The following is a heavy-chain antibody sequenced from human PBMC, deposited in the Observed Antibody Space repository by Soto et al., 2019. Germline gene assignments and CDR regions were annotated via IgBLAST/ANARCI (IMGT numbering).Heavy chain of an antibody. J-gene: IGHJ6*02. CDR1: GFTFSSYA. V-gene: IGHV3-30-3*01. CDR3: ARVDSSGWYLNYYGMDV. CDR2: ISYDGSNK. Sequence: SLRLSCAASGFTFSSYAMHWVRQAPGKGLEWVAVISYDGSNKYYADSVKGRFTISRDNSKNTLYLQMNSLRAEDTAVYYCARVDSSGWYLNYYGMDVWGQGTTVTVSS. D-gene: IGHD6-19*01.